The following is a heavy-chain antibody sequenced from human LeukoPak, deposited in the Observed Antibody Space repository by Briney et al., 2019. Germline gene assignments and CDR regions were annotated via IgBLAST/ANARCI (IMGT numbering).Heavy chain of an antibody. Sequence: ASVKVSFYASGYTFTGYYMHCVRQAPGQGLEWMGWINPNSGGTNYAQKFQGRVTMTTDTSTSTAYMELRSLRSDDTAVYYCARGSSSWYVGAMDVWGKGTTVTISS. CDR3: ARGSSSWYVGAMDV. CDR1: GYTFTGYY. J-gene: IGHJ6*03. D-gene: IGHD6-13*01. CDR2: INPNSGGT. V-gene: IGHV1-2*02.